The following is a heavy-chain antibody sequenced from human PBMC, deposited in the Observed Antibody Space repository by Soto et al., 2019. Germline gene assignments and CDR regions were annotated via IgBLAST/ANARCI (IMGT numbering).Heavy chain of an antibody. CDR1: GGSISSSSYY. V-gene: IGHV4-39*07. CDR3: AGGLYCSSTSCYDAFDI. J-gene: IGHJ3*02. D-gene: IGHD2-2*01. CDR2: IYYSGST. Sequence: SETLSLTCTVSGGSISSSSYYWGWIRQPPGKGLEWIGSIYYSGSTYYNPSLKSRVTISVDTSKNQFSLKLSSVTTADTAVYYCAGGLYCSSTSCYDAFDIWGQGTMVTVSS.